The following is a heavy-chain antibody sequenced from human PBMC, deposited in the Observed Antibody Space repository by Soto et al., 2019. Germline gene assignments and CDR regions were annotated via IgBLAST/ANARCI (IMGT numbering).Heavy chain of an antibody. V-gene: IGHV3-74*01. CDR1: GFTFSSYW. Sequence: EVQLVESGGGLVQPGESLRLSCAASGFTFSSYWMHWVRQAPGKGLVWVSRINSDGSITTYADSVRGRFTISRDNAKNTLYLQMNSLRAEDTAVYYCARDNSGAAIPSWGQGTLVTVSS. CDR2: INSDGSIT. J-gene: IGHJ5*02. D-gene: IGHD6-19*01. CDR3: ARDNSGAAIPS.